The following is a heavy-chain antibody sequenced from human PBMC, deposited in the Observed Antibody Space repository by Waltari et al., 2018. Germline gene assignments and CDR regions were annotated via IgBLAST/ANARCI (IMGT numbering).Heavy chain of an antibody. J-gene: IGHJ4*02. V-gene: IGHV3-74*01. Sequence: EVQLVESGGGLVQPGGSLRLSCAASGFTFSSYWMHWVRQAPGKGLVWVSLINSDGSSTSYADSVKGRFTISRDNAKNTLYLQMNSLRAEDTAVYYCARGDGYNLGSDYWGQGTLVTVSS. CDR2: INSDGSST. CDR1: GFTFSSYW. D-gene: IGHD5-12*01. CDR3: ARGDGYNLGSDY.